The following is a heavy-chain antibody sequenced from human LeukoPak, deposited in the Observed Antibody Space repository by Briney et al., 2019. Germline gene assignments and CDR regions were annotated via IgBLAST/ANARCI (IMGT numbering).Heavy chain of an antibody. CDR1: GYTFTTYG. CDR3: ARAKCCSRTSCYSEEY. CDR2: ISAYNGHT. D-gene: IGHD2-2*01. Sequence: GASVKVSCKTSGYTFTTYGISWVRQAPGQGLEWMGGISAYNGHTNYAQKLQGRVTMTTDTSTSTAYMELRSLRSDDTAVYYCARAKCCSRTSCYSEEYWGQGTLVTVSS. J-gene: IGHJ4*02. V-gene: IGHV1-18*01.